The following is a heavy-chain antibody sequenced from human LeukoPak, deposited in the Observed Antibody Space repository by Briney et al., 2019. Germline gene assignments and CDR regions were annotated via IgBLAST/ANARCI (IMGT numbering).Heavy chain of an antibody. CDR2: IYYSGST. V-gene: IGHV4-61*01. Sequence: SETLSLTCTVSGGSVSSGSYYWSWIRQPPGKGLEWIGYIYYSGSTNYNPSLKSRVTISVDTSKNQFSLKLSSVTAADTAVYYCARFRRDYGDRIFDYCGQGTLVTVSS. CDR3: ARFRRDYGDRIFDY. D-gene: IGHD4-17*01. CDR1: GGSVSSGSYY. J-gene: IGHJ4*02.